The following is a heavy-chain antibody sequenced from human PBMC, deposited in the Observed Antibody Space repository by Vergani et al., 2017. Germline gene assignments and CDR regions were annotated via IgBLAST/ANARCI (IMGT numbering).Heavy chain of an antibody. CDR2: IYYSGST. J-gene: IGHJ4*02. D-gene: IGHD4-17*01. CDR1: GGPISSYH. Sequence: QVQLQESGPGLVKPSETLSLTCTVSGGPISSYHWSWIRQPPGKGLEWIGYIYYSGSTNYNPSLKSRVTISVDTSKNQFSLKLSSVTAADTAVYYCARPDNYGDYVPFDCWGQGTLVTVSS. V-gene: IGHV4-59*01. CDR3: ARPDNYGDYVPFDC.